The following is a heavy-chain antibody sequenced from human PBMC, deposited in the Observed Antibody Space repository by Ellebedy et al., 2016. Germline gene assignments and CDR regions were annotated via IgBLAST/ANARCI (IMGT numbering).Heavy chain of an antibody. CDR1: GFTFSIYG. Sequence: GGSLRLSXAASGFTFSIYGMHWVRQAPGKGLEWVAVISYDGSNKYYADSVKGRFTISRDNSKNTLYLQMISLRAEDTAVYYCAKEERSSGWLFDNWGQGTLVTVSS. V-gene: IGHV3-30*18. D-gene: IGHD6-19*01. CDR2: ISYDGSNK. J-gene: IGHJ4*02. CDR3: AKEERSSGWLFDN.